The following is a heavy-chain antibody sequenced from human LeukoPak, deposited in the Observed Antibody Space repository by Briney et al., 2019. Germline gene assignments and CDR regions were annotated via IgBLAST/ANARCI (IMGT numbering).Heavy chain of an antibody. D-gene: IGHD3-3*01. CDR3: ARFWSGHYNFDY. V-gene: IGHV3-21*06. J-gene: IGHJ4*02. CDR2: ISSSSNYI. Sequence: GGSLRLACAASGFTFSTYSMNWVRQAPGKGLEWVSSISSSSNYIYYADSVKGRFTISRDNAKNSLYLQMNSLRAEDTAVYYCARFWSGHYNFDYWGQGTPVTVSS. CDR1: GFTFSTYS.